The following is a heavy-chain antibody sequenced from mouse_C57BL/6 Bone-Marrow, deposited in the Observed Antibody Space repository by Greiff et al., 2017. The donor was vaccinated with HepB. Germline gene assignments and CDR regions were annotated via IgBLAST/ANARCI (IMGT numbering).Heavy chain of an antibody. CDR1: GYSITSGYY. V-gene: IGHV3-6*01. CDR2: ISYDGSN. CDR3: ARVSIYYDYYYFDY. J-gene: IGHJ2*01. Sequence: DVHLVESGPGLVKPSQSLSLTCSVTGYSITSGYYWNWIRQFPGNKLEWMGYISYDGSNNYNPSLKNRISITRDTSKNQFFLKLNSVTTEDTATYYCARVSIYYDYYYFDYWGQGTTLTVSS. D-gene: IGHD2-4*01.